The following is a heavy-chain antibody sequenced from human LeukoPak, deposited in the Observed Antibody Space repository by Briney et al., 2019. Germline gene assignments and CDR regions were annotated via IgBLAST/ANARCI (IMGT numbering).Heavy chain of an antibody. Sequence: GTSQRLSCAASGFTFSSYGMHWVRQAPGKGLEWVAFVWYDGNNKFYGDSVKGRFIISRDNAKNTLYLQMNSLRGEDTAVYYCAGGFGFDNWGQGTLVAVSS. CDR1: GFTFSSYG. CDR3: AGGFGFDN. D-gene: IGHD3-10*01. V-gene: IGHV3-33*03. CDR2: VWYDGNNK. J-gene: IGHJ4*02.